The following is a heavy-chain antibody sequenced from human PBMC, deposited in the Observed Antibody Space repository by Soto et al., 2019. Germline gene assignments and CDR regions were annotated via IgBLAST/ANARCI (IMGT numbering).Heavy chain of an antibody. CDR3: ARAGLAAPASGEYGMDV. V-gene: IGHV1-2*02. CDR1: GYTLTGYY. D-gene: IGHD6-13*01. CDR2: INPNSGVT. Sequence: QVQLVQSGAEVEKPGASVKVSCKASGYTLTGYYIHWVRQAPGQGLEWMGWINPNSGVTKYAQRFQGRVTMTRDTSIRTGYMDLSRLRSDDTAVYFCARAGLAAPASGEYGMDVWGQGTTVTVSS. J-gene: IGHJ6*02.